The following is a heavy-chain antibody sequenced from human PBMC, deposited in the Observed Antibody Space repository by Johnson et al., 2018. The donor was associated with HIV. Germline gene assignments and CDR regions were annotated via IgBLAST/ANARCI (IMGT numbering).Heavy chain of an antibody. CDR3: AGDTVSRLRAFDL. Sequence: VQLVESGGGLVQPGGSLRLSCATSGLSVSGTYMSWVRQAPGKGLEWVSVIYGGDRTYYADSVKGRFTISRDNSKTTLFLQMNSLRAEDTAVYYCAGDTVSRLRAFDLWGQGTMVTVSS. V-gene: IGHV3-66*02. J-gene: IGHJ3*01. CDR1: GLSVSGTY. D-gene: IGHD2-21*02. CDR2: IYGGDRT.